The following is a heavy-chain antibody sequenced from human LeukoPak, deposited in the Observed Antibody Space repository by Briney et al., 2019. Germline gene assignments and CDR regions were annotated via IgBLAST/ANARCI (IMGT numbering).Heavy chain of an antibody. CDR3: VALKTGIAAAEN. Sequence: PSETLSLTCTVSGGSISSSSYYWVWIRQPPGKGLEWIGSIYYSGNTYYNPSLKSRVTISVDTSKNQCSLKLTSVTAADTAVYYCVALKTGIAAAENWGQGTLITVSS. CDR2: IYYSGNT. V-gene: IGHV4-39*01. CDR1: GGSISSSSYY. D-gene: IGHD6-13*01. J-gene: IGHJ4*02.